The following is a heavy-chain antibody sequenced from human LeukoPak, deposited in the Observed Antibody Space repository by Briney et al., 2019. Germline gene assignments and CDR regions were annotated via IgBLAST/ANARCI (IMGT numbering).Heavy chain of an antibody. CDR1: GFTFSSYG. CDR2: ISYDGSNK. CDR3: AKEASAVTPSGALDY. D-gene: IGHD4-17*01. J-gene: IGHJ4*02. Sequence: GGSLRLSCAASGFTFSSYGMHWVRQAPGKGLEWVAVISYDGSNKYYADSVKGRFTISRDNSKNTLYLQMNSLRAEDTAVYYCAKEASAVTPSGALDYWGQGTLVTVSS. V-gene: IGHV3-30*18.